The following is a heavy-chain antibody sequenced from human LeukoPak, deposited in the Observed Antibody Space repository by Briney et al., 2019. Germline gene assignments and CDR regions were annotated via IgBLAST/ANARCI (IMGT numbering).Heavy chain of an antibody. Sequence: GGSLRLSCAASGFTFSSYAMSWVRQAPGKGLEWVSAISGSGGSTYYADSVKGRFTISRDNSKNTLYLQMNSLRAEDTAVYYCAKAPRYCSSTSCRADYYYYMDVWGKGTTVTVSS. CDR3: AKAPRYCSSTSCRADYYYYMDV. V-gene: IGHV3-23*01. CDR2: ISGSGGST. D-gene: IGHD2-2*01. CDR1: GFTFSSYA. J-gene: IGHJ6*03.